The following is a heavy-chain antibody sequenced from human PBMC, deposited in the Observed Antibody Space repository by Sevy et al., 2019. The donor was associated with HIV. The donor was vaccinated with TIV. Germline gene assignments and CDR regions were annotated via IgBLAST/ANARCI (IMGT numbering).Heavy chain of an antibody. Sequence: GGSLRLSCAASGFTFSSYGMHWVRQAPGKGLEWVVVISYDGSNKYYADSVKGRFTISRDNSKNTLYLQMNSLRAEDTAVYYCAKDHHGDYYYYYYYGMDVWGQGTTVTVSS. J-gene: IGHJ6*02. CDR2: ISYDGSNK. CDR1: GFTFSSYG. CDR3: AKDHHGDYYYYYYYGMDV. D-gene: IGHD4-17*01. V-gene: IGHV3-30*18.